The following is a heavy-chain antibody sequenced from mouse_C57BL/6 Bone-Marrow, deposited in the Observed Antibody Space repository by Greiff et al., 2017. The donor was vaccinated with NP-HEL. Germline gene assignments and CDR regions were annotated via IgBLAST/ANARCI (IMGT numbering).Heavy chain of an antibody. CDR1: GYTFTDYE. CDR3: TRPNYYGSSYWYFDV. J-gene: IGHJ1*03. D-gene: IGHD1-1*01. Sequence: VQLQQSGAELVRPGASVTLSCKASGYTFTDYEMHWVKQTPVHGLEWIGALDPETGGTAYNQKFKGKAILTADKSSSTAYMELRSLTSEDSAVYYCTRPNYYGSSYWYFDVWGTGTTVTVSS. CDR2: LDPETGGT. V-gene: IGHV1-15*01.